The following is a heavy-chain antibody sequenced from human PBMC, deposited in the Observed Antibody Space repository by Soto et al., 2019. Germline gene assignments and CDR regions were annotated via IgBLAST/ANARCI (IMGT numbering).Heavy chain of an antibody. V-gene: IGHV4-34*01. CDR3: ARSAASFGGASYLGA. CDR2: FNPGGST. J-gene: IGHJ5*02. Sequence: SETLSLTCGVHGGPFSGFFWSWIRQSPGKGLEWIGEFNPGGSTNYNPSLKSRLTISADRSTSQVSLRLTSVTAADAAVYFCARSAASFGGASYLGAWGQGPLVTVSS. D-gene: IGHD1-26*01. CDR1: GGPFSGFF.